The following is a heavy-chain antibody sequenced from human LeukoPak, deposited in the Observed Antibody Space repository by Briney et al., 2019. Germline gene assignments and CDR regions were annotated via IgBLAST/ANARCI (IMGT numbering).Heavy chain of an antibody. V-gene: IGHV4-30-4*01. J-gene: IGHJ3*02. CDR1: GGSISSGDYY. Sequence: SETLSLTCTVSGGSISSGDYYWSWIRQPPGKGLEWIGYIYYSGSTYYNPSLKSRVTISVDTSKNQFSLKLSSVTAADTAVYYCARVSPYCGGDCNPAEAFDIWGQGTMVTVSS. D-gene: IGHD2-21*02. CDR2: IYYSGST. CDR3: ARVSPYCGGDCNPAEAFDI.